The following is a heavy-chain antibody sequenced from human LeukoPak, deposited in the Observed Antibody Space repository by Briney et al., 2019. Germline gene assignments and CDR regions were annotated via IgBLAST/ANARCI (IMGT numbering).Heavy chain of an antibody. Sequence: GGSLRLSCSAPGFRFSDYDMGWIRQTSRKGLEWVSYTGTNGVALFYEDSVRGRFTISRDNAKNSLFLQTNILGAEDTAVYYCATYCSSASCPEYHFDYWGQGTLVTVSS. J-gene: IGHJ4*02. CDR3: ATYCSSASCPEYHFDY. CDR1: GFRFSDYD. CDR2: TGTNGVAL. V-gene: IGHV3-11*04. D-gene: IGHD2-2*01.